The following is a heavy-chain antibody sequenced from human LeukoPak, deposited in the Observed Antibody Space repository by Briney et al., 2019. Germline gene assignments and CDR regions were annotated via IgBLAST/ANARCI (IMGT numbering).Heavy chain of an antibody. V-gene: IGHV3-15*01. D-gene: IGHD2-2*01. CDR3: TTDPIVVVPAAANWFDP. CDR1: GFTFSNAW. Sequence: GGSLRLSCAASGFTFSNAWMSWVRQAPGKGLEWVGRIKSKTDGGTTDYAAPVKGRFTISRDDSKNTLYLQINSLKTEDTAVYYCTTDPIVVVPAAANWFDPWGQGTLVTVSS. J-gene: IGHJ5*02. CDR2: IKSKTDGGTT.